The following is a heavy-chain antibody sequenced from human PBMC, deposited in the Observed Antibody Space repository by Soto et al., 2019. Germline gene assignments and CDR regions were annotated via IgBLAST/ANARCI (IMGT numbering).Heavy chain of an antibody. Sequence: ASVKVSCKASGYTFTSYGISWVRQAPGQGLEWMGWISAYNGNTNYAQKLQGRVTMTTDTSTSTAYMELRSLRSDDTAVYYCARVFFVVVPAAIGKRGSWFDPWGQGTLVTVSS. J-gene: IGHJ5*02. CDR1: GYTFTSYG. CDR3: ARVFFVVVPAAIGKRGSWFDP. D-gene: IGHD2-2*01. CDR2: ISAYNGNT. V-gene: IGHV1-18*01.